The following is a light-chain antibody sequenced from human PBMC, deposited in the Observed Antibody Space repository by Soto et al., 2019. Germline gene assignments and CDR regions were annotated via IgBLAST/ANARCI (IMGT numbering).Light chain of an antibody. CDR2: AAS. Sequence: DIQLTQSPSFLSASVGDRVTITCRASQGISSYLAWYQQKPGKAPKLLIYAASTLQTGVPSRFGGSGSGTHFTLTISSLQPEDFETYYCQQLNSYPLTFGGGTKVEIK. V-gene: IGKV1-9*01. CDR3: QQLNSYPLT. J-gene: IGKJ4*01. CDR1: QGISSY.